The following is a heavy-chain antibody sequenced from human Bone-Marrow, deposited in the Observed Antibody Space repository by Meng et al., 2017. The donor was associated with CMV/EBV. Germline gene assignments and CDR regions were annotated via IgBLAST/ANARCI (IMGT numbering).Heavy chain of an antibody. CDR1: YY. D-gene: IGHD3-3*01. CDR3: ARGGQGYDFWSGYYTGGNWFDP. Sequence: YYMHWVRQAPGQGLEWMGIINPSGGSTSYAQKFQGRVTMTRDTSTSTVYMELSSLRSEDTAVYYRARGGQGYDFWSGYYTGGNWFDPWGQGTLVTAPQ. J-gene: IGHJ5*02. CDR2: INPSGGST. V-gene: IGHV1-46*01.